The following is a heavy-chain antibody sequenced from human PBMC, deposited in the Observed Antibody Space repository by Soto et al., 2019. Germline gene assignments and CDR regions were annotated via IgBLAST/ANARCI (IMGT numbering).Heavy chain of an antibody. V-gene: IGHV1-8*01. CDR1: GYTFTSYD. D-gene: IGHD3-3*01. CDR2: MNSNSGNT. J-gene: IGHJ3*02. Sequence: ASVKVSCKASGYTFTSYDINWVRQATGQGLEWMGWMNSNSGNTGYAQKFQGRVTMTRNTSISTAYMDLSSLRSEDTAVYYCARAESRDVLRFLEWYPVNAFDIWGQGTMVTVSS. CDR3: ARAESRDVLRFLEWYPVNAFDI.